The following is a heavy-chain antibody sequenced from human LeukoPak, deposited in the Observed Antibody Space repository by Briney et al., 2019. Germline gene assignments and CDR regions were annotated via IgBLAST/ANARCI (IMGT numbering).Heavy chain of an antibody. V-gene: IGHV4-59*02. D-gene: IGHD4-23*01. CDR2: VYYSGRT. Sequence: SETLSLTCTVSGASVSNYDWSWIRQPPGKGLKWIGYVYYSGRTNYNPSLESRVTISVDTSKNQFSLKLTSVTAADTAMYYCARRGGNPLGAFDIWGQGTMVTVSS. J-gene: IGHJ3*02. CDR1: GASVSNYD. CDR3: ARRGGNPLGAFDI.